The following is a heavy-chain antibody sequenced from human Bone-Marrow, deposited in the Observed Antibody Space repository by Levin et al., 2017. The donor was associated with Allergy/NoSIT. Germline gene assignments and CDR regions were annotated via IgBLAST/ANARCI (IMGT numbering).Heavy chain of an antibody. CDR3: ARDTGYKYGVDYGLDV. CDR1: GFPFSRFW. CDR2: FDSDGSST. Sequence: GESLKISCAASGFPFSRFWMHWVRQAPGKGLEWVSRFDSDGSSTTYADSVRGRFTISRGNAKNTLSLQMDSLRVEDTAVYYCARDTGYKYGVDYGLDVWGQGTTVIVSS. D-gene: IGHD2-8*01. V-gene: IGHV3-74*01. J-gene: IGHJ6*02.